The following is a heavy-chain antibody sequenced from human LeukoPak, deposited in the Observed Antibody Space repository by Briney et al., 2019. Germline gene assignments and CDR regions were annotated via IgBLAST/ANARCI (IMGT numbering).Heavy chain of an antibody. CDR3: ARDTGFPFFDF. V-gene: IGHV1-2*02. CDR2: INTNSGVT. Sequence: GSVKVSCKASGYTFTGYYLHWVRQAPGQGPGWMGKINTNSGVTDYAQNFQGRVTMTRDTSITTAYMELSRLTSDDTAVYYCARDTGFPFFDFWGQGTLVTVSS. CDR1: GYTFTGYY. J-gene: IGHJ4*02.